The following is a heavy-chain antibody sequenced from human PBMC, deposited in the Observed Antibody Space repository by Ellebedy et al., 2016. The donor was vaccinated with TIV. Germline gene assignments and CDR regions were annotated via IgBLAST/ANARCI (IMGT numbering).Heavy chain of an antibody. J-gene: IGHJ6*02. CDR2: IYYSGST. V-gene: IGHV4-59*01. D-gene: IGHD4-17*01. Sequence: SETLSLTXAVYGGSFSGYYWSWIRQPPGKGLEWIGYIYYSGSTNYNPSLKSRVTISVDTSKNQFSLKLSSVTAADTAVYYCARSSDYGDYGGLYGMDVWGQGTTVTVSS. CDR1: GGSFSGYY. CDR3: ARSSDYGDYGGLYGMDV.